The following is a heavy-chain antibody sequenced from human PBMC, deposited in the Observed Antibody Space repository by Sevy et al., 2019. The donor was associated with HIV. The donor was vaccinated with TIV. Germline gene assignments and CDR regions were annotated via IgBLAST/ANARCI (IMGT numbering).Heavy chain of an antibody. V-gene: IGHV3-15*01. CDR3: TRPIAAAGSGAFDI. Sequence: GGSLRLSCAASGFTFSNAWMSWVRQAPGKGLEWVGRIKSKTDGGTTDYAAPVKGRFPISRDDSKNTLYLQMNSLKTEDTAVYYCTRPIAAAGSGAFDIWGQGTMVTVSS. J-gene: IGHJ3*02. CDR2: IKSKTDGGTT. D-gene: IGHD6-13*01. CDR1: GFTFSNAW.